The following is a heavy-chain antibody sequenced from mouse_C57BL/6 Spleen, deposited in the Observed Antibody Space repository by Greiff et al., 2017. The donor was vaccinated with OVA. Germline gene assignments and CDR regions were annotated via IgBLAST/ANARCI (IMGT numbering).Heavy chain of an antibody. CDR1: GYTFTSYW. J-gene: IGHJ1*03. CDR3: TRLYGTTVVAPNWYFDV. Sequence: QVQLQQPGTDLVKPGASVKLSCKASGYTFTSYWMHWVKQRPGQGLEWIGNINPSNGGTNYNEKFKSKATLTVDKSSSTAYMQLSSLTSEDSADYYCTRLYGTTVVAPNWYFDVWGTGTTVTVSS. V-gene: IGHV1-53*01. D-gene: IGHD1-1*01. CDR2: INPSNGGT.